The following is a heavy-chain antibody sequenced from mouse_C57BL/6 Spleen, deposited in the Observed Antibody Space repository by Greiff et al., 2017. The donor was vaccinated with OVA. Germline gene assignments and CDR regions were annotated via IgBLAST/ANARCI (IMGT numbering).Heavy chain of an antibody. Sequence: EVKLMESGGDLVKPGGSLKLSCAASGFTFSSYGMSWVRQTPDKRLEWVATISSGGSYTYYPDSVKGRFTISRDNAKNTLYLQMSSLKSEDTAMYYCASHITTVVAKWYFDVWGTGTTVTVSS. CDR2: ISSGGSYT. CDR3: ASHITTVVAKWYFDV. V-gene: IGHV5-6*01. J-gene: IGHJ1*03. CDR1: GFTFSSYG. D-gene: IGHD1-1*01.